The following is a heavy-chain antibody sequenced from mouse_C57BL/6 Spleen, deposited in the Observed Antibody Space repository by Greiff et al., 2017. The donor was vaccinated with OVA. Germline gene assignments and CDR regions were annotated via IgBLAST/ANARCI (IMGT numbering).Heavy chain of an antibody. V-gene: IGHV1-26*01. J-gene: IGHJ3*01. D-gene: IGHD2-2*01. Sequence: VQLQQSGPELVKPGASVKISCKASGYTFTDYYMNWVKQSHGKSLEWIGDINPNNGGTSYNQKFKGKATLTVDKSSSTAYMELRSLTSEDSAVYYFARYGYDGPGFAYGGQGTLVTVSA. CDR2: INPNNGGT. CDR1: GYTFTDYY. CDR3: ARYGYDGPGFAY.